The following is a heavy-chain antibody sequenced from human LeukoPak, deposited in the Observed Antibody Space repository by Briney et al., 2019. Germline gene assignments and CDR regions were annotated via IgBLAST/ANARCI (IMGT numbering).Heavy chain of an antibody. CDR1: GFTFGNYA. Sequence: PGGSLRLSCTASGFTFGNYAVTWVRQAPGKGLEWVGFIRSKPYGGTAEYGASVQGRFTISRDDSKTIAYLQMNSLKTEDTAVYYCSRYGFVGADFDYWGRGTLVTVSS. V-gene: IGHV3-49*04. D-gene: IGHD1-26*01. CDR2: IRSKPYGGTA. J-gene: IGHJ4*02. CDR3: SRYGFVGADFDY.